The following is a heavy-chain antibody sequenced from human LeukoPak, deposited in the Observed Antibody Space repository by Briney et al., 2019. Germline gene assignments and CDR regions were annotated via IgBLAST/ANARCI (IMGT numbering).Heavy chain of an antibody. D-gene: IGHD4-17*01. CDR2: INHSGST. CDR3: ARPRATVTTDAFDI. Sequence: SETLSLTCAVYGGSFSGYYWSWIRQPPGKGLEWIGEINHSGSTNYNPSLKSRVTISVDTSKNPFSLKLSSGSAADTAVYYCARPRATVTTDAFDIWGQGTMVTVSS. CDR1: GGSFSGYY. V-gene: IGHV4-34*01. J-gene: IGHJ3*02.